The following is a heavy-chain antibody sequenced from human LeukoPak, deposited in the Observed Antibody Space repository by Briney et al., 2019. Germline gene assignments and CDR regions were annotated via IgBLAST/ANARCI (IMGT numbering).Heavy chain of an antibody. V-gene: IGHV3-53*01. D-gene: IGHD4-23*01. CDR3: ARDDGGVDY. CDR1: GXTVSSNY. Sequence: PGGSLRLSRAASGXTVSSNYMSWVRQAPGKGLEWVSVIYSGGSTYYADSVKGRFTISRDNSKNTLYLQMNSLRAEDTAVYYCARDDGGVDYWGQGTLVTVSS. CDR2: IYSGGST. J-gene: IGHJ4*02.